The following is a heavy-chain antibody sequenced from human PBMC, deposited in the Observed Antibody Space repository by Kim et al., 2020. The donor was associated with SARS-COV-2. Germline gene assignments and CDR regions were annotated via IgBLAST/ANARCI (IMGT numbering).Heavy chain of an antibody. D-gene: IGHD3-22*01. CDR2: INHSGST. CDR3: ARGLPRLIVVVINRRDAFDI. V-gene: IGHV4-34*01. J-gene: IGHJ3*02. CDR1: GGSFSGYY. Sequence: SETLSLTCAVYGGSFSGYYWSWIRQPPGKGLEWIGEINHSGSTNYNPSLKSRVTISVDTSKNQFSLKLSSVTAADTAVYYCARGLPRLIVVVINRRDAFDIWGQGTMVTVSS.